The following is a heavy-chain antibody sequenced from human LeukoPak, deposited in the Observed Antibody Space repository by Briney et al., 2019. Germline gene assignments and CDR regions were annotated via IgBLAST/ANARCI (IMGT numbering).Heavy chain of an antibody. CDR2: ISSNGGST. D-gene: IGHD1-26*01. CDR1: GFTFSSYA. Sequence: GGSLRLSCAASGFTFSSYAMHWVRLAPGKGLEYVSAISSNGGSTYYANSVKGRFTISRDNSKNTLYLQMGSLRAEDMAVYYCAREETSGSYSYYFDYWGQGTLVTVSS. V-gene: IGHV3-64*01. J-gene: IGHJ4*02. CDR3: AREETSGSYSYYFDY.